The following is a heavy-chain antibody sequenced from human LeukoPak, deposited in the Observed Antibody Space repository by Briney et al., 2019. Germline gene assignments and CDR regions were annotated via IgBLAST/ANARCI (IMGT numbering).Heavy chain of an antibody. CDR3: VRSETIWYYFDY. Sequence: PSETLSLTCTVSGGSISSYYWSWIRQSPGKGLECIGYIHYTGSTYYNPSLNSRVSMSLDTSKNQFSLRLSSVTAADTAVYFCVRSETIWYYFDYWGQGRLVTVSS. D-gene: IGHD1-7*01. CDR2: IHYTGST. V-gene: IGHV4-59*12. J-gene: IGHJ4*02. CDR1: GGSISSYY.